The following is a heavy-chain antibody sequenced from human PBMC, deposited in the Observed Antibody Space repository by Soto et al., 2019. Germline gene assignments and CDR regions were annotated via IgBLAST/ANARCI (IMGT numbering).Heavy chain of an antibody. Sequence: SETLSLTCAVYGGSFSGYYWSWIRQPPGKGLEWIGEINHSGSTNYNPSLKSRVTISVDTSKNQFSLKLSSVTAADTAVYYCARAGYSYGGAFDYWGQGTLVTVSS. J-gene: IGHJ4*02. CDR1: GGSFSGYY. V-gene: IGHV4-34*01. CDR3: ARAGYSYGGAFDY. CDR2: INHSGST. D-gene: IGHD5-18*01.